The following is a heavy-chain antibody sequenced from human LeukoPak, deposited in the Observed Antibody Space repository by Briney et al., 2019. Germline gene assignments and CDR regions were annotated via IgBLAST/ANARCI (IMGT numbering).Heavy chain of an antibody. CDR3: ARDRHYGDYYYYGMDV. D-gene: IGHD4-17*01. V-gene: IGHV4-34*01. Sequence: SETLSLTCAVYGGSFSGYCWSWIRQPPGKGLEWIGEINHSGSTNYNPSLKSRVTISVDTSKNQFSLKLSSVTAADTAVYYCARDRHYGDYYYYGMDVWGQGTTVTVPS. CDR2: INHSGST. CDR1: GGSFSGYC. J-gene: IGHJ6*02.